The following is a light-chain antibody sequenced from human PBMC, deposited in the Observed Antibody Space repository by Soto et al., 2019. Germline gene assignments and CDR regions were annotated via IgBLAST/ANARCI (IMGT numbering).Light chain of an antibody. V-gene: IGLV1-44*01. CDR2: SNN. CDR3: TTWDDSLNGVV. J-gene: IGLJ3*02. CDR1: TSNIGSNT. Sequence: QLVLTQPPSASGTPGQRVTISCSGSTSNIGSNTVNWYQQLPRTAPKLLIYSNNERPSGVPDRFSSSKSGTSASLATSGLQSEDEADYYCTTWDDSLNGVVFGGGTQLTVL.